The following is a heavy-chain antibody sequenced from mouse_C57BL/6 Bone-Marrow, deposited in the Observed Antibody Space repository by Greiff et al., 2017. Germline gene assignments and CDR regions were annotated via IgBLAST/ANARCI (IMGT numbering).Heavy chain of an antibody. CDR3: AISSTMDSYYYAMDY. Sequence: QVQLKESGPGLVQPSQCLSITCTVSGFSLTSYGVHWVRQSPGKGLEWLGVIWRGGSTDYNAAFMSRLSITKDNSKSKVFFKMNSLQADDTAIYYSAISSTMDSYYYAMDYWGQGTSVTVSS. D-gene: IGHD2-1*01. J-gene: IGHJ4*01. V-gene: IGHV2-5*01. CDR2: IWRGGST. CDR1: GFSLTSYG.